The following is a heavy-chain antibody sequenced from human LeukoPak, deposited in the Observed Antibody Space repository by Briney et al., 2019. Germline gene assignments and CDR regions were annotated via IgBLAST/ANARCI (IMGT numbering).Heavy chain of an antibody. CDR3: ARGRPKTLLWFREFPWKTNWFDP. V-gene: IGHV1-8*01. Sequence: ASVKVSCKASGYTFTSYDINWVRQATGQGLEWMGWMNPNSGNTGYAQKFQGRVTMTRNTSISTAYMELSSLRPEDTAVYYCARGRPKTLLWFREFPWKTNWFDPWGQGTLVTVSS. CDR1: GYTFTSYD. CDR2: MNPNSGNT. J-gene: IGHJ5*02. D-gene: IGHD3-10*01.